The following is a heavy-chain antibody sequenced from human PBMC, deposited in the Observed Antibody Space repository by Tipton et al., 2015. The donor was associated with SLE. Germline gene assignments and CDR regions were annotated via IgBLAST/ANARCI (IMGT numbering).Heavy chain of an antibody. V-gene: IGHV4-34*01. CDR3: ARDKVAVAETFDY. CDR2: INHSGST. Sequence: TLSLTCAVYGGSFSGYYWSWIRQPPGKGLEWIGEINHSGSTYYNPSLKSRVTISVDTSKNQFSLKLSSVTAADTAVYYCARDKVAVAETFDYWGQGTLVTVSS. D-gene: IGHD6-19*01. CDR1: GGSFSGYY. J-gene: IGHJ4*02.